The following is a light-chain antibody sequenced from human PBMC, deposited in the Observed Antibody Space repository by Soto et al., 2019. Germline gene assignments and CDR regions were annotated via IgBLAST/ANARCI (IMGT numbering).Light chain of an antibody. CDR1: SSNIGSNY. CDR2: RSD. J-gene: IGLJ3*02. Sequence: QSVLTQPPSASGTPGQRVTIYCSGSSSNIGSNYVSWYQHLPGAAPKLLIYRSDQRPSGVPDRFSGSKSGTSASLAISGLRSEDEADYFCAVRDDSLSGHWVFGGGTQLTVL. V-gene: IGLV1-47*01. CDR3: AVRDDSLSGHWV.